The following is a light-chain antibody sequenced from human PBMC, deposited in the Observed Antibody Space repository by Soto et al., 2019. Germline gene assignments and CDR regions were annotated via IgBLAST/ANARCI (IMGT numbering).Light chain of an antibody. CDR3: CSYAGSSTS. J-gene: IGLJ1*01. CDR1: SSDVGSYNL. Sequence: QSALTQPASVSGSPGQSITISCTGTSSDVGSYNLVSWYQQHPGKAPKLMIYEGSKRPSGVSNRFSGSTSGNTASLTISGLQAEDVADYYCCSYAGSSTSFGTGTKVTVL. V-gene: IGLV2-23*01. CDR2: EGS.